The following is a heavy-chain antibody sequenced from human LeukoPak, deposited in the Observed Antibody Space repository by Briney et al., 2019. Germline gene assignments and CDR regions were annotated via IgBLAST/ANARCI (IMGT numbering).Heavy chain of an antibody. V-gene: IGHV4-59*08. CDR1: GGSISSYY. D-gene: IGHD5-18*01. CDR3: ARLADTAMVLGAFDI. Sequence: SETLSLTCTVSGGSISSYYWSWIRQPPGKGLEWIGYIYYSGSTNYNPSLKSRVTISVDTSKNQFSLKLSSVTAADTAVYYCARLADTAMVLGAFDIWGQGTMVTVSS. J-gene: IGHJ3*02. CDR2: IYYSGST.